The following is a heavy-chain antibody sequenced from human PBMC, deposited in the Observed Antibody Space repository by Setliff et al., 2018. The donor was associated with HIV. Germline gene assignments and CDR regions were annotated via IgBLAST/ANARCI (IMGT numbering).Heavy chain of an antibody. V-gene: IGHV1-2*02. CDR1: GYTLTDHY. CDR2: INPASGDT. D-gene: IGHD1-26*01. CDR3: ALASIVSTARWNH. J-gene: IGHJ5*02. Sequence: PAASVKVSCKASGYTLTDHYLHWLRQAPGQGLEWMGWINPASGDTKYAQNFQGRVTMTRDTSISTAYMDLSSLTSDDTAVYYCALASIVSTARWNHWGRGTLVTVSS.